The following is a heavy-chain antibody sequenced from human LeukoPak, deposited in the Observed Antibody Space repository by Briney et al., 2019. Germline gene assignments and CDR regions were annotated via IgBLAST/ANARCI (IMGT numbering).Heavy chain of an antibody. J-gene: IGHJ4*02. CDR2: IYYSGST. Sequence: SETLSLTCTVSGGSISSSSYYWGWIRQPPGKGLEWIGSIYYSGSTYYNPSLKSRVTISVDTSKNQFSLKLSSVTAADTAVYYCAREAVAGKNWGQGTLVTVSS. D-gene: IGHD6-19*01. CDR1: GGSISSSSYY. V-gene: IGHV4-39*02. CDR3: AREAVAGKN.